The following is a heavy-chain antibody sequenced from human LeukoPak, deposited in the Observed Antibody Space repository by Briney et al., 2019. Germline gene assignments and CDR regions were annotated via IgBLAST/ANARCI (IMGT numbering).Heavy chain of an antibody. CDR3: AGHLNNYYSLGAFDI. D-gene: IGHD3-22*01. CDR1: GGSISISRYY. J-gene: IGHJ3*02. CDR2: LYCSGST. V-gene: IGHV4-39*01. Sequence: PSETLSLTCIVSGGSISISRYYWGWIRQPPGKGLEWIGSLYCSGSTYYNPSLKSRVTISVDTSRNQFSLKLTSVTAADTAVYYCAGHLNNYYSLGAFDIWGQGTMVTVSS.